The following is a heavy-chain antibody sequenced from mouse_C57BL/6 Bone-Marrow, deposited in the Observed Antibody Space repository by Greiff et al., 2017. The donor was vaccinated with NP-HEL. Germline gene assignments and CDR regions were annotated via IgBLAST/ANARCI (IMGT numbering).Heavy chain of an antibody. Sequence: VKLQESGAELARPGASVKLSCKASGYTFTSYGISWVKQRTGQGLEWIGEIYPRSGNTYYNEKFKGKATLTADKSSSTAYMELRSLTSEDSAVDFCARAGALDHFDYWCQGTTLTVTA. CDR1: GYTFTSYG. D-gene: IGHD3-1*01. V-gene: IGHV1-81*01. CDR2: IYPRSGNT. CDR3: ARAGALDHFDY. J-gene: IGHJ2*01.